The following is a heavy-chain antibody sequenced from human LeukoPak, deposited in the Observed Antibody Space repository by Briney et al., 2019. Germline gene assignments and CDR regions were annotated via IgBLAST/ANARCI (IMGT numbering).Heavy chain of an antibody. CDR3: ARDSRYDILTGYWYYFDY. D-gene: IGHD3-9*01. CDR2: IYSGGST. V-gene: IGHV3-66*01. Sequence: GGSLRLSCAASGFTVSSNYMSWVRQAPGKGLEWVSVIYSGGSTYYADSVKGRFTISRDNSKNTLYLQMNSLRAEDTAVYYCARDSRYDILTGYWYYFDYWGQGTLVTVSS. CDR1: GFTVSSNY. J-gene: IGHJ4*02.